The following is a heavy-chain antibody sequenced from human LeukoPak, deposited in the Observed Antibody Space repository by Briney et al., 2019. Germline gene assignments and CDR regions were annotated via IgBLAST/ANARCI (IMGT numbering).Heavy chain of an antibody. D-gene: IGHD5-12*01. Sequence: ASVTVSFKASGYTFTGYYMHWVRQAPGQGLEWMGIINPSGGSTSYAQKFQGRVTMTRDTSTSTVYMELSSLRSEDTAVYYCARATDIVATIGDYWGQGTLVTVSS. CDR2: INPSGGST. V-gene: IGHV1-46*01. J-gene: IGHJ4*02. CDR3: ARATDIVATIGDY. CDR1: GYTFTGYY.